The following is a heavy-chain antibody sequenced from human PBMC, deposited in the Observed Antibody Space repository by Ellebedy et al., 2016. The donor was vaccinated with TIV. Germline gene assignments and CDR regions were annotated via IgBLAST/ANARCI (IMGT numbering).Heavy chain of an antibody. CDR3: ARFVYSYYGLDV. CDR2: IGDTAHNT. V-gene: IGHV3-23*01. Sequence: GESLKISXAASGFTFSNYAMTWVRQAPGKGLEWVSGIGDTAHNTYYVDSVKGRFTISRDNSGNTLYLQMNSLRAEDTAVYYCARFVYSYYGLDVWGQGTTVTVSS. D-gene: IGHD3-3*01. J-gene: IGHJ6*02. CDR1: GFTFSNYA.